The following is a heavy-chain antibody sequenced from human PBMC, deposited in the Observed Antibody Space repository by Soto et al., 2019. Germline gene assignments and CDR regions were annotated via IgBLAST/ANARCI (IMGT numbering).Heavy chain of an antibody. J-gene: IGHJ6*02. V-gene: IGHV4-31*02. CDR3: ARSSWFYYYYGMDV. Sequence: SETLSLTCTVSGGSISSGGYYWSWIRQHPGKGLEWIGYIYYSGSTYYNPSLKSRVTISVDTSKNQFSLKLSSVTAADTAVYYCARSSWFYYYYGMDVWGQGTTVTVSS. CDR1: GGSISSGGYY. CDR2: IYYSGST. D-gene: IGHD6-13*01.